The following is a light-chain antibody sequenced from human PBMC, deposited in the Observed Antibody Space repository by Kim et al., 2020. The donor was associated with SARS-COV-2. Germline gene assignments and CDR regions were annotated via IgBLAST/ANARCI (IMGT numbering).Light chain of an antibody. CDR1: QSVSSSL. CDR2: GAS. CDR3: QQYGSSPLT. J-gene: IGKJ4*01. V-gene: IGKV3-20*01. Sequence: SPGGRATLYCRASQSVSSSLLAWYQQKPGQAPRLLIYGASSRATGIPDRFSGSGSGTDFTLTISRLEPEDFAVYYCQQYGSSPLTFGGGTKVDIK.